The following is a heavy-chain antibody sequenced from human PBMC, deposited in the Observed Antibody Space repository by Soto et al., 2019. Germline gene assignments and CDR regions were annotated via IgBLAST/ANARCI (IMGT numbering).Heavy chain of an antibody. J-gene: IGHJ6*02. CDR3: ARDHVAPNGMDV. CDR2: IYYSGST. V-gene: IGHV4-30-4*01. D-gene: IGHD2-21*01. CDR1: GGSISSGDYY. Sequence: LSLTCTVSGGSISSGDYYWSWIRQPPGKGLEWIGYIYYSGSTYYNPSLKSRVTISVDTSKNQFSLKLSSVTAADTAVYYCARDHVAPNGMDVWGQGTTVTVSS.